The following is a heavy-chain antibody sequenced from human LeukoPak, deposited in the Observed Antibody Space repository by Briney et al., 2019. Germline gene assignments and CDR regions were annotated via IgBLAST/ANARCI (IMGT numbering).Heavy chain of an antibody. J-gene: IGHJ4*02. V-gene: IGHV3-23*01. Sequence: PGGPLRLSRAASGFTFSTYAMSWVRQAPGKGLEWVSAVTGNGASTHYADFVKGRFTIFRDNSKNTLYLQMNSLRAEDTAVYYCAKPKYYDILTGVDYWGQGALVNLSS. CDR3: AKPKYYDILTGVDY. CDR1: GFTFSTYA. D-gene: IGHD3-9*01. CDR2: VTGNGAST.